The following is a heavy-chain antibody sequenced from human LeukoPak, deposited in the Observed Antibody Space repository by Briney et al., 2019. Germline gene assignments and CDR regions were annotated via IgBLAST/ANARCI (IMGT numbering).Heavy chain of an antibody. CDR1: GFSFSIYS. D-gene: IGHD3-9*01. CDR2: IGGSSSSL. CDR3: ARAPSNYDILARLDYGMDV. V-gene: IGHV3-21*01. J-gene: IGHJ6*02. Sequence: GGSLRLSCAASGFSFSIYSMNWVRQAPGKGLEWVSSIGGSSSSLYYAESVKGRFTISRDNAKNSLYLQMNSLRAEDTAVYYCARAPSNYDILARLDYGMDVWGQGTTVTVSS.